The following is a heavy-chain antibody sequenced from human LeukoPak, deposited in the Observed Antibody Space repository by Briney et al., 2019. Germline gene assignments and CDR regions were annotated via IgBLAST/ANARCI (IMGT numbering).Heavy chain of an antibody. CDR3: AKDQTYYYDSSGYYYESSPDAFDI. D-gene: IGHD3-22*01. V-gene: IGHV1-8*01. CDR2: MNPNSGNT. J-gene: IGHJ3*02. Sequence: ASVKVSCKASGYTFTSYDINWVRQATGQGLEWMGWMNPNSGNTGYAQKFQGRVTMTRNTSISTAYMELSSLRSEDTAVYYCAKDQTYYYDSSGYYYESSPDAFDIWGQGTMVTVSS. CDR1: GYTFTSYD.